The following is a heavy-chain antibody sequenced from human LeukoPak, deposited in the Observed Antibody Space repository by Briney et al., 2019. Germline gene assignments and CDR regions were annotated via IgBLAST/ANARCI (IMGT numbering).Heavy chain of an antibody. J-gene: IGHJ5*02. CDR1: GYTFTSYG. V-gene: IGHV1-18*01. Sequence: GASVKVSCKASGYTFTSYGISWVRQAPGQGLEWMGWISGYNGNTNYAQKFQGRVTMTRDTSISTAYMELSRLRSDDTAVYYCARDRSSSSWYLVVGYDPWGQGTLVTVSS. D-gene: IGHD6-13*01. CDR2: ISGYNGNT. CDR3: ARDRSSSSWYLVVGYDP.